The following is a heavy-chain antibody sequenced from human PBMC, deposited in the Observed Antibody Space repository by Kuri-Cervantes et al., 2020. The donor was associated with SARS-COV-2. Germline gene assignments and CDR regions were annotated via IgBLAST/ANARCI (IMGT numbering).Heavy chain of an antibody. CDR2: IRYDGSNK. CDR1: GFTFSSYG. J-gene: IGHJ4*02. CDR3: AREGDIVVVPAVYFDY. V-gene: IGHV3-30*02. D-gene: IGHD2-2*01. Sequence: GESLKISCAASGFTFSSYGMHWVRQAPGKGLEWVAFIRYDGSNKYYADSVKGRFTISRDNAENSLYLQMNSLRAEDTAVYYCAREGDIVVVPAVYFDYWGQGTLVTVSS.